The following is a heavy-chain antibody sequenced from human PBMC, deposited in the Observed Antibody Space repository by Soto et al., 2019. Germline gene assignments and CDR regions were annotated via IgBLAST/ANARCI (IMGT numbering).Heavy chain of an antibody. Sequence: SETLSLTYAVYAGSFSHYYWNWIRQSPGKGLEWIGKIKHSGSSNYNPSLRSQVSISVDMSKNQFSLRLTSVTAADTAVYYCARGGSSDWQVALDIWGQGTMVTVSS. V-gene: IGHV4-34*01. CDR1: AGSFSHYY. D-gene: IGHD6-19*01. CDR2: IKHSGSS. CDR3: ARGGSSDWQVALDI. J-gene: IGHJ3*02.